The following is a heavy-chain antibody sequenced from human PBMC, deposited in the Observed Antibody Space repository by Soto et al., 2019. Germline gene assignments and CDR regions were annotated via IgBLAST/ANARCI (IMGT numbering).Heavy chain of an antibody. CDR2: IIPIFGTA. J-gene: IGHJ6*02. D-gene: IGHD1-1*01. CDR1: GGTFSSYA. V-gene: IGHV1-69*12. Sequence: QVQLVQSGAEVKKPGSSVKVSCKASGGTFSSYAISWVRQAPGQGLEWMGGIIPIFGTANYAQKFQGRVKITAGESTSTAYMELSSLRSEGPAGYFCAGGLIGGRNLYHYGIGVWGQGTTVTVSS. CDR3: AGGLIGGRNLYHYGIGV.